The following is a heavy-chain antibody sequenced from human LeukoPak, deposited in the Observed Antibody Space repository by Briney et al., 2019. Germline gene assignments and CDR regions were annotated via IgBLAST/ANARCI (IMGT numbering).Heavy chain of an antibody. D-gene: IGHD4-23*01. CDR1: GFTFSSYG. CDR2: IWYLGDET. V-gene: IGHV3-33*01. Sequence: GGSLRLSCAASGFTFSSYGMHWVRQAPGKGLEWVAVIWYLGDETRYADSVKGRFTISRDNAKKLVFLQMNSLRVEDTAVYYCARDRGYSSFDYWGQGTLVTVSS. CDR3: ARDRGYSSFDY. J-gene: IGHJ4*02.